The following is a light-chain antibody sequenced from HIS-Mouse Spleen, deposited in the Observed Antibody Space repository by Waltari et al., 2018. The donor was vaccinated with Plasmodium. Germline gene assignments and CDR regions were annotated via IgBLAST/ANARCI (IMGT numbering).Light chain of an antibody. V-gene: IGKV1-8*01. Sequence: AIRMTQSPSSFPASTGDRVTITCRASQGISSYLAWYQQKPGKAPKLLIYAASTLQSGVPSRFSGSGSGTDFTLTISCLQSEDFATYYCQQYYSDPYTFGQGTKLEIK. CDR1: QGISSY. CDR3: QQYYSDPYT. J-gene: IGKJ2*01. CDR2: AAS.